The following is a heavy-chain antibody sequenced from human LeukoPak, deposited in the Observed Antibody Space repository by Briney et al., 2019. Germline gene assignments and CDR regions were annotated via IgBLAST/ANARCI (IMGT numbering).Heavy chain of an antibody. CDR1: GFTFSDYY. Sequence: GGSLRLSCAASGFTFSDYYMSWLRQAPGKGLEWVSDISSSGIIISYADSVKGRFTISRDNAKNSLFLQMNSLGAEDTAVYYCARGGNYYAFDYWGQGTLVTVSS. J-gene: IGHJ4*02. V-gene: IGHV3-11*01. CDR2: ISSSGIII. CDR3: ARGGNYYAFDY. D-gene: IGHD1-26*01.